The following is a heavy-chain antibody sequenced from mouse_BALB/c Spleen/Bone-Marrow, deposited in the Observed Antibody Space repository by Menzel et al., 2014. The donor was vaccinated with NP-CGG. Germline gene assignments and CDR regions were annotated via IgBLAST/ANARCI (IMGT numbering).Heavy chain of an antibody. CDR1: GYTFSSYW. CDR2: ILPGSGST. V-gene: IGHV1-9*01. Sequence: VQLQQSGAELMKPGASVKISCKAIGYTFSSYWIEWVKQRPGHGLEWIGEILPGSGSTNYNEKFKGKATFTADTSSNTAYMQLSSLTSEDSAVYYCAREDGLWYFDVWGAGTTVTGSS. CDR3: AREDGLWYFDV. D-gene: IGHD1-1*01. J-gene: IGHJ1*01.